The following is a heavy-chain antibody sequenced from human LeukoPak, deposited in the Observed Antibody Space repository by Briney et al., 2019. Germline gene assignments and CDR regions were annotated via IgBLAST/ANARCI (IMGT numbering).Heavy chain of an antibody. Sequence: ASVKVSRQVSGYTLTELSMHWVRQAPGKGLEWMGGFDPEDGETIYAQKFQGRVTMTEDPSTDTAYMELRSLRSEDTAVYYCATVRLHRWELRMFDPWGQGTLVTVSS. CDR2: FDPEDGET. CDR1: GYTLTELS. D-gene: IGHD1-26*01. V-gene: IGHV1-24*01. J-gene: IGHJ5*02. CDR3: ATVRLHRWELRMFDP.